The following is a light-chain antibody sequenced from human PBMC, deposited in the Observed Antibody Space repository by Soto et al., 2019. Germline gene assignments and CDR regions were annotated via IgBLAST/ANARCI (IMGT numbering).Light chain of an antibody. V-gene: IGKV3-20*01. Sequence: EIVLTQSPGTLSLSPGERATLSCRASQSVSSSHLAWYQQKPGQAPRLLFYGASSRATGIPDRFSGSGSGPDFTLTISRLEPEDFAIYFCQQYDISPLTFGGGTKVEIK. CDR1: QSVSSSH. J-gene: IGKJ4*02. CDR2: GAS. CDR3: QQYDISPLT.